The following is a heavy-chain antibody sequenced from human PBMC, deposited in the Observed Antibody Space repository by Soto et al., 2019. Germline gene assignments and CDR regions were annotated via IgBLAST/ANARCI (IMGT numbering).Heavy chain of an antibody. V-gene: IGHV4-39*01. Sequence: SETLSLTCAVSGASISGSYYYWAWLRQSPGKGPEWIGSVFYTGFTSYNPSLESRVSVSVDTSKSQFSLKLSAVTAADTAVYYCATSQKGYNWNYLDHWGQGALVTVSS. D-gene: IGHD1-20*01. J-gene: IGHJ4*02. CDR3: ATSQKGYNWNYLDH. CDR2: VFYTGFT. CDR1: GASISGSYYY.